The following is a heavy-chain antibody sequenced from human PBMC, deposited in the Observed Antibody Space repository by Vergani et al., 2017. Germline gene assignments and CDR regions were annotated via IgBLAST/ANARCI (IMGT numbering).Heavy chain of an antibody. CDR1: GGTFSSYA. Sequence: QVQLVQSGAEVKKPGSSVKVSCKASGGTFSSYAITWVRQAPGQGLEWMGRIIPILGIANYAQKFQGRVTITADKSTSTAYMELSSLRSEDTAVYYCARHLAYCGGDCYPYYYGMDVWGQGTTVTVSS. D-gene: IGHD2-21*02. CDR3: ARHLAYCGGDCYPYYYGMDV. V-gene: IGHV1-69*09. CDR2: IIPILGIA. J-gene: IGHJ6*02.